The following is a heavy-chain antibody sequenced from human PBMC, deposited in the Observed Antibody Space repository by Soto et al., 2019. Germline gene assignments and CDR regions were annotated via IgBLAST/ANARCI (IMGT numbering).Heavy chain of an antibody. Sequence: PSQTLSLTCAISGDSVSSNSAAWNWIRQSPSRSLEWLGRTYYRSKWYNDYAVSVKSRITINPDTSKNQFSLQLNSVTPEDTAVYYCARDQGDGYNFSDGMDVWGQGTTVTVSS. CDR2: TYYRSKWYN. D-gene: IGHD5-12*01. CDR3: ARDQGDGYNFSDGMDV. V-gene: IGHV6-1*01. J-gene: IGHJ6*02. CDR1: GDSVSSNSAA.